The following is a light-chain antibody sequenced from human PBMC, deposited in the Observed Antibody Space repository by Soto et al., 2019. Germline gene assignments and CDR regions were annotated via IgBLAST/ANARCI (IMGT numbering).Light chain of an antibody. Sequence: DIVMTQSPDSLAVSLGERATINCKSSQSVLYNSNSKNYLDWYQQKPRQPPKLLISWASTRESGVPDRFSGSGSGTDFTLTISSLQAEDVAVYYCQQYYSAPRTFGQGTKVEVK. J-gene: IGKJ1*01. CDR3: QQYYSAPRT. V-gene: IGKV4-1*01. CDR1: QSVLYNSNSKNY. CDR2: WAS.